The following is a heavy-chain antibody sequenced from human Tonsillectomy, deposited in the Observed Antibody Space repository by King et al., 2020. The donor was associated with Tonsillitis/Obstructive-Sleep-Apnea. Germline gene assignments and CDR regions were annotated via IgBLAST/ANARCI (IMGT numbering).Heavy chain of an antibody. CDR1: GFTFSSYA. CDR2: ISYDGSNK. Sequence: VQLVESGGGVVQPGRSLRLSCAASGFTFSSYAMHWVRQAPGKGLEWVAVISYDGSNKYYADSVKGRFTISRDNSKNTLYLQMNSLRAEDTAVYYCARGGTRFLYYYMDVWGKGTTVTVSS. V-gene: IGHV3-30*04. CDR3: ARGGTRFLYYYMDV. D-gene: IGHD3-3*01. J-gene: IGHJ6*03.